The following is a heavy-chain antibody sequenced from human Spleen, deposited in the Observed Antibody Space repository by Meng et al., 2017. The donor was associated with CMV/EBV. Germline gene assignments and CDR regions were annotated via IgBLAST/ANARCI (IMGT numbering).Heavy chain of an antibody. V-gene: IGHV4-59*01. CDR3: ARESGIHDAFDI. Sequence: SETLSLTCTVSGGSISSYYWSWIRQPPGKGLEWIGYIYYSGSTNYSPSLKSRVTISLDTSKNQFSLKLSSVTAADTAVYYCARESGIHDAFDIWGQGTTVTVSS. CDR1: GGSISSYY. CDR2: IYYSGST. J-gene: IGHJ3*02.